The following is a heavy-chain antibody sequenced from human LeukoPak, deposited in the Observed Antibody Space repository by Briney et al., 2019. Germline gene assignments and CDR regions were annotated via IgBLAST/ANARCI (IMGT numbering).Heavy chain of an antibody. CDR3: ARVSIYYYGSGGGTYYFDY. CDR1: GGSFSGYY. V-gene: IGHV4-34*01. Sequence: SETLSLTCAVYGGSFSGYYWSWIRQPPGKGLEWIGEINHSGSTNYNPSLKSRVTISVDTSKNQFSLKLSSVTAADTAVYYCARVSIYYYGSGGGTYYFDYWGQGTLVTVSS. CDR2: INHSGST. D-gene: IGHD3-10*01. J-gene: IGHJ4*02.